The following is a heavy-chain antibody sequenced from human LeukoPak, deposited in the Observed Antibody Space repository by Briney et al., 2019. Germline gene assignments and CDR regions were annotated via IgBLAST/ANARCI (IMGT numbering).Heavy chain of an antibody. CDR3: ARRSRAYCGGDCNIRVNAFDI. V-gene: IGHV3-21*01. CDR2: ISSSSSYI. Sequence: GGSLRLSCAASGFTFSSYTMNWVRQAPGKGLEWVSSISSSSSYIYYADSLKGRFTISRDNAKNPLYLQMNSLRAEDTAVYYCARRSRAYCGGDCNIRVNAFDIWGQGIMVTVSS. CDR1: GFTFSSYT. J-gene: IGHJ3*02. D-gene: IGHD2-21*02.